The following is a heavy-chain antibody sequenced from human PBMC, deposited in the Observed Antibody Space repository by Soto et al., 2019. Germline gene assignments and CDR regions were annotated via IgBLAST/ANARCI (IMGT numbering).Heavy chain of an antibody. D-gene: IGHD1-26*01. CDR2: IYWDDSK. CDR1: GFSLTTDRVG. Sequence: QITLKESGPTLVKPTQTLTLTCTFSGFSLTTDRVGVGWIRQPPGEALEWLAVIYWDDSKTYRPSLESRLTITKHTSKNQVALTMTNMHSLDTATYYCAHAYGGRSLYWGQGTLFTVSS. CDR3: AHAYGGRSLY. J-gene: IGHJ4*02. V-gene: IGHV2-5*02.